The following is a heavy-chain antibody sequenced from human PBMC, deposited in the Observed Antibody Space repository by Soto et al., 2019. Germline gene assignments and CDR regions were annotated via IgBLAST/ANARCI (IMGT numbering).Heavy chain of an antibody. J-gene: IGHJ3*02. V-gene: IGHV5-51*01. CDR2: IFPSDSET. Sequence: SQQVPSNVSTFTFPNYWIPWVLQKHGKGLEYLGIIFPSDSETKYSPSFQGQVTISSDASISAIYLHLSSLRASDTGMYYCARPIYSGYEVIEGCGFDIWGQGIMVTV. D-gene: IGHD5-12*01. CDR3: ARPIYSGYEVIEGCGFDI. CDR1: TFTFPNYW.